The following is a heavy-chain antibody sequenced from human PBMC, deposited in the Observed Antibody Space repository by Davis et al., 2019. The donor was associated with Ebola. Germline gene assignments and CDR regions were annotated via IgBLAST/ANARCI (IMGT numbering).Heavy chain of an antibody. J-gene: IGHJ4*02. CDR2: MNAYSGNT. D-gene: IGHD2-21*02. Sequence: AASVKVSCKASGYTFTSYDINWVRQASGQGLEWMGWMNAYSGNTGYVEKFKGRVTMTRNPSINTAYMELRSLTIDDTAVYYCARGYSPKCRGGDCVNDFWGQGTLVTVSS. V-gene: IGHV1-8*02. CDR1: GYTFTSYD. CDR3: ARGYSPKCRGGDCVNDF.